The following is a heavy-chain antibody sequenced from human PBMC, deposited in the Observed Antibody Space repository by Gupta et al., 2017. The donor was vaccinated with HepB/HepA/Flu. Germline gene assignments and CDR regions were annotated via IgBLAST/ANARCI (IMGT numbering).Heavy chain of an antibody. CDR1: EVSFTRAW. CDR2: MNGDGSER. J-gene: IGHJ4*02. V-gene: IGHV3-7*03. CDR3: TRNER. Sequence: IQVVQPGGDLVLPGGAMGLSCVVPEVSFTRAWMSWVRQAPGMGLEWVANMNGDGSERYYADSVQGRFTISRDNAKNSLYLHMDSLSEEDTAVYYCTRNERWGQGTLVTVSS. D-gene: IGHD1-1*01.